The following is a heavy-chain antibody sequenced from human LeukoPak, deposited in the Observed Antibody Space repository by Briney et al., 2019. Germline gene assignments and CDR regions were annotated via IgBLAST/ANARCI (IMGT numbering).Heavy chain of an antibody. J-gene: IGHJ4*02. V-gene: IGHV3-23*01. D-gene: IGHD5-18*01. CDR1: GFTFSSYA. CDR3: AKDTLSALRYTVDY. CDR2: ISGSGGST. Sequence: GGSLRLSCAASGFTFSSYAMSWVRQAPGKGLEWVSAISGSGGSTYYADSVKGRFTISRDNSKNTLYLQMNSLRAEDTAVYYCAKDTLSALRYTVDYWGQGTLVTVSS.